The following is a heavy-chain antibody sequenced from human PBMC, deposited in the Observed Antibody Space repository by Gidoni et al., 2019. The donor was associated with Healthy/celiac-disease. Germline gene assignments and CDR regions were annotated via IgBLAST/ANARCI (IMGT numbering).Heavy chain of an antibody. CDR2: IYSGGST. V-gene: IGHV3-66*01. Sequence: EVPAGGAGGRLGQAGGALRPSLGAPGLTGRCPLLAWVRQAPGKGLEWVSVIYSGGSTYYADSVKGRFTISRDNSKNTLYLQMNSLRAEDTAVYYCARDARPYCSSTSCYYYYGMDVWGQGTTVTVSS. J-gene: IGHJ6*02. D-gene: IGHD2-2*01. CDR3: ARDARPYCSSTSCYYYYGMDV. CDR1: GLTGRCPL.